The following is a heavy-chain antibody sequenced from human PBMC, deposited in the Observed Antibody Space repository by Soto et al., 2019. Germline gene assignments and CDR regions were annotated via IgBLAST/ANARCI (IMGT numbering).Heavy chain of an antibody. V-gene: IGHV3-21*01. D-gene: IGHD2-15*01. Sequence: GGSLRLSCAASGFTFSSYSMNWVRQAPGKGLEWVSSISSSSSYIYYAASGKGRLTISRDNAKNSLYLQMNSLRAEDTADYYCARDKGVVVAATPDPYYYYYYGMDVWGQGTTVTVSS. CDR3: ARDKGVVVAATPDPYYYYYYGMDV. CDR2: ISSSSSYI. J-gene: IGHJ6*02. CDR1: GFTFSSYS.